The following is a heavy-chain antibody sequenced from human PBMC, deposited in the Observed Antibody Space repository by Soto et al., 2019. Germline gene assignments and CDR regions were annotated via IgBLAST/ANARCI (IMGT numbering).Heavy chain of an antibody. V-gene: IGHV1-69*01. CDR2: IIPIFGTA. CDR1: GGTFSSYA. D-gene: IGHD6-6*01. CDR3: GWGGPYSSSPRFDY. Sequence: QVQLVQSGAEVKKPGSSVKVSCKASGGTFSSYAISWVRQAPGQGLEWMGGIIPIFGTANYAQKFQGRVTITADESTGTAYMGVSNLSFEDPAVYYWGWGGPYSSSPRFDYWGQGPLVTVSS. J-gene: IGHJ4*02.